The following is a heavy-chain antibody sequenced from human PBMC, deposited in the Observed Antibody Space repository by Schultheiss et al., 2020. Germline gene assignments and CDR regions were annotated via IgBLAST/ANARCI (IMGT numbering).Heavy chain of an antibody. Sequence: GGSLRLSCAASGFTFSSYWMHWVRQAPGKGLVWVSHINSDGSRIDYADSVKGRFIISRDNAKNSLYLQTNSLRAEDTAVYYCARGWIAVADYFDYGMDVWGQGTTVTVSS. CDR1: GFTFSSYW. V-gene: IGHV3-74*01. CDR2: INSDGSRI. CDR3: ARGWIAVADYFDYGMDV. D-gene: IGHD6-19*01. J-gene: IGHJ6*02.